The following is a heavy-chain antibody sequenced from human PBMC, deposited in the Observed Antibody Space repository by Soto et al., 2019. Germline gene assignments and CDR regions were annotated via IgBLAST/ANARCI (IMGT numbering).Heavy chain of an antibody. V-gene: IGHV5-10-1*01. CDR1: GDSFTSYW. J-gene: IGHJ4*02. Sequence: SXEPMKIPYKGSGDSFTSYWISWVRQMPGKGLEWMGRIDPSDSYTNYSPSFQGHVTISADKSISTAYLQWSSLKASDTAMYYCARHPVELYDSSLCWGQGTLVTVS. CDR3: ARHPVELYDSSLC. CDR2: IDPSDSYT. D-gene: IGHD3-22*01.